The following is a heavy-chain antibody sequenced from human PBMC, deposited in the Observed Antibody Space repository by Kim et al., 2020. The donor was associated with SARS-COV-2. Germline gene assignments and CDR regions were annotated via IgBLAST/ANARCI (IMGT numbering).Heavy chain of an antibody. Sequence: GGSLRLSCAASGFAVSSNYMTWVRQAPGKGLEWVSIIYSGGSTNYADAVEGRFTISRDNSKNTLYLQMNSLRAEDTAVYYCARDMTSSSSFWGQGTLVTV. CDR1: GFAVSSNY. D-gene: IGHD6-13*01. CDR2: IYSGGST. V-gene: IGHV3-53*01. J-gene: IGHJ4*02. CDR3: ARDMTSSSSF.